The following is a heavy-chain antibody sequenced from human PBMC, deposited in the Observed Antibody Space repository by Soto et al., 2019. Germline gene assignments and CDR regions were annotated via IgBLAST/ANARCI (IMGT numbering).Heavy chain of an antibody. V-gene: IGHV4-30-4*01. CDR2: MYNSGTT. CDR1: GGSITNNNYY. J-gene: IGHJ4*02. CDR3: ARGPTSDKVDY. Sequence: SETLSLTCTASGGSITNNNYYWSWIRQPPGKGLEWIGHMYNSGTTYSNPSLKGRVNISGDTSKNQFSLNLSSVTAADTAVYYCARGPTSDKVDYWGQGTLVTVS.